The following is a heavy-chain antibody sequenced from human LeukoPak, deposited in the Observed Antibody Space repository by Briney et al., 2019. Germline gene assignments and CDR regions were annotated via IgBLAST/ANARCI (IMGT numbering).Heavy chain of an antibody. J-gene: IGHJ6*03. D-gene: IGHD1-1*01. CDR3: ARATNWNFYMDV. CDR1: GYRFAIYW. CDR2: IYPGDSDT. V-gene: IGHV5-51*01. Sequence: PGEPLKISCKGSGYRFAIYWIGWVRQMPGKGLEWMGIIYPGDSDTTYSPSFQGQVTISADKSISTAYLQWSSLKASDTAIYYCARATNWNFYMDVWGKGTTVTVSS.